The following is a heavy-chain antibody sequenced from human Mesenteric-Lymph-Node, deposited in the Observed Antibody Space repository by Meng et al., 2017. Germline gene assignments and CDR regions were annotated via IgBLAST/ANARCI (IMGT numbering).Heavy chain of an antibody. V-gene: IGHV3-49*03. CDR2: IRSKAAGGTT. J-gene: IGHJ5*02. CDR3: ARTPMGGDSRINWFDP. Sequence: GGSLRLSCTTSGFTFGDFSMTWFRQAPGKGLEWVSFIRSKAAGGTTEYAASVKGRFTLSRDDSKSIAYLQMNSLRAEDTAVYYCARTPMGGDSRINWFDPWGQGTLVTVSS. CDR1: GFTFGDFS. D-gene: IGHD2-21*02.